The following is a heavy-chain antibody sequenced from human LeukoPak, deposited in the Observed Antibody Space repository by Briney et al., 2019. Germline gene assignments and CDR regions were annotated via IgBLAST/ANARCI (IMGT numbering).Heavy chain of an antibody. V-gene: IGHV1-2*02. Sequence: GASVKVSCKASAYTFNAFYIHWVRQAPGQGLEWMGWINPTSGGTYYGQKFHGRLNLTRDTSTTTVYMEMTMLKSDDTATYYCARCRTGYYASRLDPWGQGTLVSVSS. CDR1: AYTFNAFY. CDR3: ARCRTGYYASRLDP. D-gene: IGHD2-2*01. J-gene: IGHJ5*02. CDR2: INPTSGGT.